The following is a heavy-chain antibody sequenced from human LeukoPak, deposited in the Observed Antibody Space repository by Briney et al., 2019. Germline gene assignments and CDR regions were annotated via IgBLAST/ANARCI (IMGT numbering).Heavy chain of an antibody. CDR3: ARQAQYYYGSGHDAFDI. V-gene: IGHV5-51*01. CDR2: IYPGDSDT. J-gene: IGHJ3*02. CDR1: GYSLTSYW. Sequence: GESLKIYCKGSGYSLTSYWIGWVRQMPGKGLEWMWIIYPGDSDTRYSPSFQGQVTISADKSISTAYLQWSSLKASDTAMYYCARQAQYYYGSGHDAFDIWGQGTMVTVSS. D-gene: IGHD3-10*01.